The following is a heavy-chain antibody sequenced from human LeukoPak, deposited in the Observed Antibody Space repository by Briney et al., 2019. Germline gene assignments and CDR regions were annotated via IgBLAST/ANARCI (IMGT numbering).Heavy chain of an antibody. CDR2: IKEAGSEK. D-gene: IGHD6-13*01. V-gene: IGHV3-7*04. CDR3: ARGGGMRSWYDFDY. Sequence: GGSLRLSCAASGFTFSNYWMSWVREAPGKGLEFMANIKEAGSEKYYVDSVKGRFTTSRDNDKNLVHLQMNSLRAEDTAVYYCARGGGMRSWYDFDYWGQGTLVTVSS. J-gene: IGHJ4*02. CDR1: GFTFSNYW.